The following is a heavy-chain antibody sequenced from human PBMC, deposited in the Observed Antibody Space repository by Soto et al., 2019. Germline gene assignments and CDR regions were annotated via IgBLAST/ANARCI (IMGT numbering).Heavy chain of an antibody. V-gene: IGHV4-39*01. CDR3: ARHPEQAPRREPWFDP. D-gene: IGHD1-1*01. Sequence: QLQLQESGPGLVKPSETLSLTCTVSGGSISSSSYYWGWIRQPPGKGLEWIGSIYYSGSTYYNPYLKSRVTRSVDTSKNQFSLKLSSVTAADTAVYYCARHPEQAPRREPWFDPWGQGTLVTVSS. CDR2: IYYSGST. J-gene: IGHJ5*02. CDR1: GGSISSSSYY.